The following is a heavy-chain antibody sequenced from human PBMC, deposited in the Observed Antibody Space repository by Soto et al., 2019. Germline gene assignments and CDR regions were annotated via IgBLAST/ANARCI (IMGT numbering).Heavy chain of an antibody. Sequence: QVQLVQSGAEVKKPGASVKVSCKASGYTFTSYAMHWVRQAPGQRRERMGWINAGNGNTKYSQKFQGRVTITRDTAAGTAYMKLSSLRSEDTAVYYWARGGRIAAAAYYYYMDVWGKGTTVTVSS. CDR2: INAGNGNT. D-gene: IGHD6-13*01. J-gene: IGHJ6*03. V-gene: IGHV1-3*01. CDR3: ARGGRIAAAAYYYYMDV. CDR1: GYTFTSYA.